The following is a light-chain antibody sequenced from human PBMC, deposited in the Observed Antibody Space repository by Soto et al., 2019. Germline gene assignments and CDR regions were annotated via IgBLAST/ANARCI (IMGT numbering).Light chain of an antibody. CDR1: QSVSSN. V-gene: IGKV3-15*01. CDR2: GAS. CDR3: QQHNNWSQT. J-gene: IGKJ1*01. Sequence: EIVMTQSPATLSVSPGERDTLSCRASQSVSSNLAWYQQKPGQAPRLLIYGASTRSTGIPARFSGSGSGTEFTLSISSLQSEDFPVYYCQQHNNWSQTFGQGTKV.